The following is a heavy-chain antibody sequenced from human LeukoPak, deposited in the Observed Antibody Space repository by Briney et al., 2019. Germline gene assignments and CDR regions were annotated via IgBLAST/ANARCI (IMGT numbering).Heavy chain of an antibody. J-gene: IGHJ4*02. CDR1: GGTLSSYA. Sequence: SVKVSCKASGGTLSSYAISWVRQAPGQGLEWMGGIIPIFGTTNYAQKLQGRVTITADESTSTAYMELSSLRSEDTAVYYCASRTYTYDSSGYYRRNYYFDYWGQGTLVTVSS. CDR2: IIPIFGTT. V-gene: IGHV1-69*13. D-gene: IGHD3-22*01. CDR3: ASRTYTYDSSGYYRRNYYFDY.